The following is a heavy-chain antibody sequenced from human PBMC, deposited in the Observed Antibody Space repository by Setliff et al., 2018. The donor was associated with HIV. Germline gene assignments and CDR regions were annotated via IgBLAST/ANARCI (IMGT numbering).Heavy chain of an antibody. J-gene: IGHJ4*02. CDR1: GGSVSSGSYH. CDR3: ARDMMRWLVMVPGATRGYFDA. V-gene: IGHV4-39*07. D-gene: IGHD3-16*01. Sequence: SETLSLTCTVSGGSVSSGSYHWGWIRQPPGKGLEWIGSIYHSGITHYNPSLESRATISVDTSMNYLSLNLTSVTAADTAVYLCARDMMRWLVMVPGATRGYFDARGQGALVTVSS. CDR2: IYHSGIT.